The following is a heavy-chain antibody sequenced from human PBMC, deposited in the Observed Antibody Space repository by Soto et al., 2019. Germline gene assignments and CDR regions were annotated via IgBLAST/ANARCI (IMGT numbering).Heavy chain of an antibody. Sequence: QVQLQESGPGLVKPSQTLSLTCTVSGCSISSGGYYWNWIRQHPGKGLGWIGYISYLGSTYYNPSLNSRVTISLVTSKNQFSLRLSSVTAADTAVYYCARSVYPWGQGTLVTISS. CDR3: ARSVYP. J-gene: IGHJ5*02. V-gene: IGHV4-31*03. CDR1: GCSISSGGYY. CDR2: ISYLGST.